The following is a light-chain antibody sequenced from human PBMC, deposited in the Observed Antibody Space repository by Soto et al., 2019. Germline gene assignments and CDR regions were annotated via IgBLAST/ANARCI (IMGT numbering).Light chain of an antibody. CDR3: HQYDKAPQT. Sequence: EIVLMQSPGTLSLSPGERATLSCRASQYMTRTHIAWYQQKPGQAPRLLIYAASNRATGIPDKFSGSGSGADYSLTISRLEPEDSAVYYCHQYDKAPQTFGQGTKVEIK. V-gene: IGKV3-20*01. CDR2: AAS. J-gene: IGKJ2*01. CDR1: QYMTRTH.